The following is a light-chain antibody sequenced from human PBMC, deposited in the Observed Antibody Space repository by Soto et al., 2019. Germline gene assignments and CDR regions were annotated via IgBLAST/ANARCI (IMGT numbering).Light chain of an antibody. J-gene: IGKJ4*02. CDR2: GAS. CDR3: QQFAGS. V-gene: IGKV3-20*01. Sequence: EIVLTQSPGTLSLSPGERATLSCRASQSVSPSSLAWYQQRPGQSPRLLIYGASSRATGIPDRFSGRGSGTEFTLIISRLEPEDFAVYYCQQFAGSFGGGTKVEIK. CDR1: QSVSPSS.